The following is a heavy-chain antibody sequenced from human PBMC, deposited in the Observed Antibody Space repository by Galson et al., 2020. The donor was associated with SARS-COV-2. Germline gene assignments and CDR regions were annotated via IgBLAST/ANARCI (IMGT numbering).Heavy chain of an antibody. J-gene: IGHJ6*02. CDR3: ATALSSWFSSYYYYGMDV. D-gene: IGHD6-13*01. Sequence: ASVKVSCKVSGYTLTELSMHWVRQAPGKGLEWMGGFDPEDGETIYAQKFQGRVTMTEDTSTDTAYMELSSLGSEDTAVYYCATALSSWFSSYYYYGMDVWGQGTTVTVSS. CDR2: FDPEDGET. CDR1: GYTLTELS. V-gene: IGHV1-24*01.